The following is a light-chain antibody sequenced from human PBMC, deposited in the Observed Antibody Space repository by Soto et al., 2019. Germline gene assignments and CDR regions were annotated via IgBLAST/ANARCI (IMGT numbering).Light chain of an antibody. CDR3: QSYDSSLSGLYV. CDR2: GNN. Sequence: QSVLTQPPSVSGAPGQRVTISCTGSSSNIGAGYDVHWYQQLPGTAPKLLIYGNNNRPSGVPDRFSASKSGTSASLAITGLQAEDEADYYCQSYDSSLSGLYVFGTGTMLTVL. CDR1: SSNIGAGYD. J-gene: IGLJ1*01. V-gene: IGLV1-40*01.